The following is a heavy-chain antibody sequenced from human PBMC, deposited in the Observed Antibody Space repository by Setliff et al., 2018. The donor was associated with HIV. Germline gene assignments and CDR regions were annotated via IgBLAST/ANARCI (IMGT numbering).Heavy chain of an antibody. CDR3: ARSDSANWYVDY. V-gene: IGHV5-51*01. D-gene: IGHD1-1*01. Sequence: PGESLKISCKGSGYSFTSNWIGWVRQMPGKGLEWMGIIHPVDSDTRYSPSFQGQVTISADKSISTAHLQWSTLKASDTAMFYCARSDSANWYVDYWGQGTLVTVSS. J-gene: IGHJ4*02. CDR1: GYSFTSNW. CDR2: IHPVDSDT.